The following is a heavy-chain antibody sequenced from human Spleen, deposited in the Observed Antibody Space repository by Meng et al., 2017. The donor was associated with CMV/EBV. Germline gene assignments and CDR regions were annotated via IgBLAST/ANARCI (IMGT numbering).Heavy chain of an antibody. Sequence: SGSYCWGWVRQPPVKGLEWIGYIYYSGSTNYNPSLKSRATISIDTSKNQFSLKLSSVSAADTAVYYCARRATIVCSSTSCYYGFDIWGQGTMVTVSS. J-gene: IGHJ3*02. CDR1: SGSYC. CDR3: ARRATIVCSSTSCYYGFDI. D-gene: IGHD2-2*01. CDR2: IYYSGST. V-gene: IGHV4-61*01.